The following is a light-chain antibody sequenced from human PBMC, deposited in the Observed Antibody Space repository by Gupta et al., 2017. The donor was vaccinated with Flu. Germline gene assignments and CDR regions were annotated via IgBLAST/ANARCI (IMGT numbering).Light chain of an antibody. CDR2: WAS. Sequence: DIVMTLSPDSLAVSLGEGATINCRSSRSVLYNSNNKNYLAWYQQKPGQPPKLLIYWASTRESGVPDRFSGSGSGTDFTLTISSLQAEDVAVYYCQQYYSTASWTFGQGTKVEIK. CDR1: RSVLYNSNNKNY. CDR3: QQYYSTASWT. J-gene: IGKJ1*01. V-gene: IGKV4-1*01.